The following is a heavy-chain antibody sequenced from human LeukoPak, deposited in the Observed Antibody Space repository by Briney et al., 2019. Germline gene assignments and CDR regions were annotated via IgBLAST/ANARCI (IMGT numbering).Heavy chain of an antibody. Sequence: ASVEVSCKASGYTFSTHGISWVRQAPGQGLEWMGWISGNNGNTHYAQKIQGRVTMTTDTSTSTAYMELRSLGSDDTAVYYCARLYDFRSGYYPHFDYWGQGTLVTVSS. CDR2: ISGNNGNT. D-gene: IGHD3-3*01. J-gene: IGHJ4*02. CDR1: GYTFSTHG. CDR3: ARLYDFRSGYYPHFDY. V-gene: IGHV1-18*01.